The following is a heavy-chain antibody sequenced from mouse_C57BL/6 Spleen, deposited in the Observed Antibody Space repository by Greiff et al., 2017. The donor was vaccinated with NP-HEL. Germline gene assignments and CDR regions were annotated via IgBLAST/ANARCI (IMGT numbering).Heavy chain of an antibody. CDR3: ARGLGRFAY. V-gene: IGHV1-42*01. J-gene: IGHJ3*01. Sequence: EVQRVESGPELVKPGASVKISCKASGYSFTGYYMNWVKQSPEKSLEWIGEINPSTGGTTYNQKFKAKATLTVDKSSSTAYMQLKSLTSEDSAVYYCARGLGRFAYWGQGTLVTVSA. D-gene: IGHD4-1*01. CDR2: INPSTGGT. CDR1: GYSFTGYY.